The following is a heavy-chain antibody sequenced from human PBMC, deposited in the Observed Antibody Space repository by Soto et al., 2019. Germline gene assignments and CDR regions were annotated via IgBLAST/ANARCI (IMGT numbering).Heavy chain of an antibody. J-gene: IGHJ6*02. CDR2: INWDDGE. V-gene: IGHV2-5*02. Sequence: QITLKESGPTLVKPTQTLTLTCTFTGFSLSTSGVGVGWVRQPPGKALEWLAVINWDDGEFYRPSLKSRLTITKDTSKNQVVLTMTDMDPVDTATYHCAHRRVLYGMDVWGQGTTVTVSS. CDR1: GFSLSTSGVG. CDR3: AHRRVLYGMDV.